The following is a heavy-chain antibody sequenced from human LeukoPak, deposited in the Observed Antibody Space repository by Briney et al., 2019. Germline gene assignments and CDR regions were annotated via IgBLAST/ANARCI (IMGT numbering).Heavy chain of an antibody. D-gene: IGHD3-9*01. CDR2: IYPKSGGT. J-gene: IGHJ5*02. V-gene: IGHV1-2*02. CDR3: ARVSTSGYRDWLDP. Sequence: EASVKVSCKTSGYTFADYYIHWVRQAPGQGGEGMGWIYPKSGGTNSAQKFQGRVTMPRDTSTSTAYMELSRLRFDDTAVYYCARVSTSGYRDWLDPWGQGTLVTVSS. CDR1: GYTFADYY.